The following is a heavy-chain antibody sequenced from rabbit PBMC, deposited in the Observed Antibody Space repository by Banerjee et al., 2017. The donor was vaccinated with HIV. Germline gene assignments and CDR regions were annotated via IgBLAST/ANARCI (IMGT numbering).Heavy chain of an antibody. CDR2: IYAGSGST. Sequence: QEQLEESGGDLVKPEGSLTLTCTASGFSFSSSYWICWVRQAPGKGLEWIGCIYAGSGSTWYASWAKGQFTISKTSSTTVTLQMTSLTAADTATYFCARDLGGYAGYGDFWGPGTLVTVS. CDR3: ARDLGGYAGYGDF. J-gene: IGHJ6*01. CDR1: GFSFSSSYW. D-gene: IGHD7-1*01. V-gene: IGHV1S45*01.